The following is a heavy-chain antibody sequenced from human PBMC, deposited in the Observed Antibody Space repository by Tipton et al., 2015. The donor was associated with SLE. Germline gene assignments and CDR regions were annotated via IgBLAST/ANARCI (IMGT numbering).Heavy chain of an antibody. J-gene: IGHJ6*03. V-gene: IGHV3-23*01. CDR3: ARYRGYCSNGVCRAHYYVDV. CDR1: GFTFSSYA. D-gene: IGHD2-8*01. Sequence: GSLRLSCAASGFTFSSYAMSWVRQAPGKGLEWVSAISGSGGTTYYADSVKGRFTISRDNSKNTLYLQMNSLRAEDTAVYYCARYRGYCSNGVCRAHYYVDVWGKGTTVTVSS. CDR2: ISGSGGTT.